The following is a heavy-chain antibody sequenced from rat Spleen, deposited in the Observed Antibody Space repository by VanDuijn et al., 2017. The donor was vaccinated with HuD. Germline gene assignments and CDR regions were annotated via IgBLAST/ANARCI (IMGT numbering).Heavy chain of an antibody. CDR2: IWRNGNT. Sequence: QVQLKESGPVLVQASGTLSLTCTVSGFSLTNYGVIWVRQPPGKGLEGMGIIWRNGNTDYNSALKPHLSINRDTSKIQVFLKMNSLQTDDTSIYYCTRGAMDAWGQGASVTVSS. J-gene: IGHJ4*01. V-gene: IGHV2-52*01. CDR3: TRGAMDA. CDR1: GFSLTNYG.